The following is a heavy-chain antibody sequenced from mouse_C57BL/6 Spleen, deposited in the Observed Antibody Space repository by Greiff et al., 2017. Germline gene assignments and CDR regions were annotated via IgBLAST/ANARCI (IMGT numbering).Heavy chain of an antibody. D-gene: IGHD1-1*01. CDR1: GYTFTSYW. CDR3: ARRGSTVVENYFDY. CDR2: IHPNSGST. V-gene: IGHV1-64*01. J-gene: IGHJ2*01. Sequence: QVQLQQPGAELVKPGASVKLSCKASGYTFTSYWMHWVKQRPGQGLEWIGMIHPNSGSTNYNEKFKSKATLTVDKSSSTAYMQLSSLTSEDSAVYYYARRGSTVVENYFDYWGKGTTLTVSS.